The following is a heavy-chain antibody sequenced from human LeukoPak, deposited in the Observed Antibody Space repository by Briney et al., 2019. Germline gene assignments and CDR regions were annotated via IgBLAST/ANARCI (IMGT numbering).Heavy chain of an antibody. CDR2: INPNSGGT. J-gene: IGHJ5*02. V-gene: IGHV1-2*02. CDR1: GYTFTGYY. Sequence: GASVKVSCKASGYTFTGYYMHWVRQAPGQGLEWMGWINPNSGGTNYAQKFQGRVTMTRDTSISTAYMELSRLRSDDTAVYYRARDGRGLWFGELYDWFDPWGQGTLVTVSS. D-gene: IGHD3-10*01. CDR3: ARDGRGLWFGELYDWFDP.